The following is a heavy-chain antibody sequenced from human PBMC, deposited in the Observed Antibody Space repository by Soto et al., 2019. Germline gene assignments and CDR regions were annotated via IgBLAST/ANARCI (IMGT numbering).Heavy chain of an antibody. CDR3: ATPVVRFLEWTTDY. D-gene: IGHD3-3*01. CDR2: IYYSGST. Sequence: LKTLSLSCTVSGGSVSSGSYYWSWILQPPGKGLECIGYIYYSGSTNYNPSINSRVTISVDTSKNQFSLKLSSVTAADTAVYYCATPVVRFLEWTTDYWGQGTVVTVSS. CDR1: GGSVSSGSYY. J-gene: IGHJ4*02. V-gene: IGHV4-61*01.